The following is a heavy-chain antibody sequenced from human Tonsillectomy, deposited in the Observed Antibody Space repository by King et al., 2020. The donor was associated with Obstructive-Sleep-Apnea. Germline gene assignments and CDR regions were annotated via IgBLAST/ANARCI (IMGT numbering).Heavy chain of an antibody. CDR3: AKDRIVVVPTVIVVHYYGMDV. CDR2: IRYDGSNK. D-gene: IGHD2-2*01. Sequence: VQLVESGGGVVQPGGSLRLSCAASGFTFSSYGMHWVRQAPGKGLEWVAFIRYDGSNKYYADSVKGRFTLSRDNPKNTLYLQMNSLRPEDTAVYYCAKDRIVVVPTVIVVHYYGMDVWGQGTTVTVSS. J-gene: IGHJ6*02. V-gene: IGHV3-30*02. CDR1: GFTFSSYG.